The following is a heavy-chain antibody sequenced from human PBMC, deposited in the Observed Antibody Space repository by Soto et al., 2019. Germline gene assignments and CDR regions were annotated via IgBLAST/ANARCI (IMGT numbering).Heavy chain of an antibody. CDR3: GRDEELFRAYGFSCHY. V-gene: IGHV1-69*13. CDR2: IIPIFGTA. CDR1: GGTFSSYA. J-gene: IGHJ4*02. Sequence: SVKLSCKASGGTFSSYAISWVRQAPGQGLEWMGGIIPIFGTANYAQKFQGRVTITADESTSTAYMELSSLRSEDTAAYYCGRDEELFRAYGFSCHYWGQETLVTVSP. D-gene: IGHD3-3*01.